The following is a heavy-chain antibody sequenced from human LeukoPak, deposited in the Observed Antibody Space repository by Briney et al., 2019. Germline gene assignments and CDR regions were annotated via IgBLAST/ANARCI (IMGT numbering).Heavy chain of an antibody. CDR1: GYTFTSYY. Sequence: ASVTVSCKASGYTFTSYYMHWVRQAPGQGLEWMGIINPSGGSTSYVQKFQGSITMTRDTSTSTVYMELSSLRSEDTAVYYCASGPTFSGSSYYWGQGTLVTVSS. CDR3: ASGPTFSGSSYY. V-gene: IGHV1-46*01. D-gene: IGHD1-26*01. CDR2: INPSGGST. J-gene: IGHJ4*02.